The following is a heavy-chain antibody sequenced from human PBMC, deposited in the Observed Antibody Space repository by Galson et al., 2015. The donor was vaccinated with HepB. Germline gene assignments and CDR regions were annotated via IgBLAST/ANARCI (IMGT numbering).Heavy chain of an antibody. V-gene: IGHV3-9*01. Sequence: SLRLSCAVSGFNFDDYAMHWVRQAPGKGLDWVSGISWNGDSVGYADSVMGRFAISRDNAKKYLYLHMDSLRPEDTAFYYCTKARAASDTNFDYWGQGTLVIVSS. CDR3: TKARAASDTNFDY. CDR1: GFNFDDYA. CDR2: ISWNGDSV. J-gene: IGHJ4*02. D-gene: IGHD6-13*01.